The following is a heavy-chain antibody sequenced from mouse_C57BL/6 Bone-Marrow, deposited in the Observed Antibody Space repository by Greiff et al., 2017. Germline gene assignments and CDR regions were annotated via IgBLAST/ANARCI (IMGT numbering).Heavy chain of an antibody. CDR3: SRCTVDPYFDS. Sequence: QVQLQQPGAELVMPGASVKLSCKASGYTFTSYWMHWVKQRPGQGLEWIGEIDPSDSYTNYNQKFKGKSTLTVDKSSITAYMQLSSLTSEDSSVYNCSRCTVDPYFDSWGQGATLTFST. D-gene: IGHD1-1*01. J-gene: IGHJ2*01. CDR1: GYTFTSYW. CDR2: IDPSDSYT. V-gene: IGHV1-69*01.